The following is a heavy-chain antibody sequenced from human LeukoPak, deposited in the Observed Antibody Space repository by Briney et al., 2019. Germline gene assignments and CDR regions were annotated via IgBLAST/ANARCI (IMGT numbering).Heavy chain of an antibody. CDR1: GGSISSGSYY. CDR3: ARVTPSAYCSGGSCYPNFDY. D-gene: IGHD2-15*01. Sequence: SQTLSLTCTVSGGSISSGSYYWSWIRQPAGKGLEWIGRIYTSGSTNYNPSLKSRVTISVDTSKNQSSLKLSSVTAADTAVYYCARVTPSAYCSGGSCYPNFDYWGQGTLVTVSS. J-gene: IGHJ4*02. CDR2: IYTSGST. V-gene: IGHV4-61*02.